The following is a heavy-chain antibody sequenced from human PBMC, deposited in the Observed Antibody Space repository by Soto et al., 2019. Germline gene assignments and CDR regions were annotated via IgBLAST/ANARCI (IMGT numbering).Heavy chain of an antibody. CDR2: ISWNSNSI. CDR3: ARMSLIGFDY. D-gene: IGHD2-15*01. Sequence: VQLVESGGGLVQPGRSLRLSCTASGFSFDDYAMHWVRQAPGKGLEWVSGISWNSNSIGYGDSVKGRFTVSRDNAKNYLYLQMNSLRGEDTALYYCARMSLIGFDYWGQGTLVTVSS. CDR1: GFSFDDYA. J-gene: IGHJ4*02. V-gene: IGHV3-9*01.